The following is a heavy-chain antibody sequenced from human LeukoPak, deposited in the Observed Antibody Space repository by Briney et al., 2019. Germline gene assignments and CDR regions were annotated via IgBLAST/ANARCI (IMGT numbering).Heavy chain of an antibody. Sequence: NPSXXXXLTCTXXGGSINSANXYWNWIREPRGRGLEGIVYISYRGTPYYNPSLKSRVTISLDTSKNQFSLTLTSVTAADTAMYYCARDRYGDFEDYWGQGTLVTVSS. CDR2: ISYRGTP. D-gene: IGHD4-17*01. J-gene: IGHJ4*02. V-gene: IGHV4-30-4*08. CDR1: GGSINSANXY. CDR3: ARDRYGDFEDY.